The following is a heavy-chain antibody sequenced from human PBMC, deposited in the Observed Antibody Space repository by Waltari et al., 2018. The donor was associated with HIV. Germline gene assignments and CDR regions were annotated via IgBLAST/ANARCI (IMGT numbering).Heavy chain of an antibody. CDR3: ARDITLTPGPDY. Sequence: EVHLVESGGGPVQPGGSLRLSCAASGFTFSTYSMNWVRQAPGKGLEWISYSSRTSTTIFYADPVKGRFTISRDNAKNSLDLQMNNLRAEDTAVYYCARDITLTPGPDYWGQGTLVTVSS. CDR2: SSRTSTTI. J-gene: IGHJ4*02. D-gene: IGHD3-16*01. CDR1: GFTFSTYS. V-gene: IGHV3-48*01.